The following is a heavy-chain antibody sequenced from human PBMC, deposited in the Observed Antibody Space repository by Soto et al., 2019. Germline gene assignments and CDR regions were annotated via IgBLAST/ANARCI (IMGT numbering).Heavy chain of an antibody. J-gene: IGHJ4*02. CDR2: VKDGGHT. Sequence: QVQLQQWGAGLLKPSETLSLNCAVTGGSLSGYYWSWIRQPPGKGLEWIGEVKDGGHTNYSPSRRGRVTISSDTSNKQCSLWLNSVTAADTGVYYCERGQEGVVATHWDQGSLVTVSS. D-gene: IGHD5-12*01. V-gene: IGHV4-34*01. CDR1: GGSLSGYY. CDR3: ERGQEGVVATH.